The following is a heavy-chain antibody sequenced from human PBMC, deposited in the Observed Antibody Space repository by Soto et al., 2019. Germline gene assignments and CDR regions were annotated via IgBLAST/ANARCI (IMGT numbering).Heavy chain of an antibody. CDR3: ARGHDFWSDDYYYMDV. V-gene: IGHV4-34*01. J-gene: IGHJ6*03. Sequence: QVQLQQWGAGLLKPSETLSLTCAVYGGSFSGYYWSWIRQPPGKGLEWIGEVNHSGSTNYNPSLKGRGTISVDTSKNQFSLKLRSVTAADTAVYYCARGHDFWSDDYYYMDVWGKGTTVTVSS. CDR1: GGSFSGYY. CDR2: VNHSGST. D-gene: IGHD3-3*01.